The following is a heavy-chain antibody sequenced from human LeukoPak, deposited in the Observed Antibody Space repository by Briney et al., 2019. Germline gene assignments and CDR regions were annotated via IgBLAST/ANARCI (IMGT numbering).Heavy chain of an antibody. Sequence: GGSLRLSCAASGFTFSNAWMSWVRQAPGKGLEWVGRIKSKTDGGTTDYAAPVKGRFTISREDSKNTLYLQMNSLKTEDTAAYYCAKGSYYDSSGSFYFDYWGQGTLVTVSS. J-gene: IGHJ4*02. CDR2: IKSKTDGGTT. V-gene: IGHV3-15*01. D-gene: IGHD3-22*01. CDR1: GFTFSNAW. CDR3: AKGSYYDSSGSFYFDY.